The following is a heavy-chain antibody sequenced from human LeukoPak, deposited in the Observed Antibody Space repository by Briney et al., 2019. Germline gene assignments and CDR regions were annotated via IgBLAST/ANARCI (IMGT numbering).Heavy chain of an antibody. D-gene: IGHD1/OR15-1a*01. CDR1: GGTFSSYA. V-gene: IGHV1-69*06. Sequence: SVKVSCKASGGTFSSYAISWVRQAPGQGLEWMGGIIPIFGTANYAQKFQGRVTMTEDTSTDTAYMELSSLRSEDTAVYYCATMTDGPPYYGMDVWGQGTTVTVSS. J-gene: IGHJ6*02. CDR3: ATMTDGPPYYGMDV. CDR2: IIPIFGTA.